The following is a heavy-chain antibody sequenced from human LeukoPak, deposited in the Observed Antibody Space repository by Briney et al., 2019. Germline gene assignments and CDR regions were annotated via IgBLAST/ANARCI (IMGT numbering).Heavy chain of an antibody. Sequence: GGSLRLSCAASGFTFSSYSMNWVRQAPGKGLEWVSSISSSSSYVYYADSVKGRFTISRDNAKNSLYLQMNSLRAEDTAVYYCAREVRGGWFQYYFDYWGQGTLVTVSS. V-gene: IGHV3-21*01. D-gene: IGHD6-19*01. J-gene: IGHJ4*02. CDR1: GFTFSSYS. CDR2: ISSSSSYV. CDR3: AREVRGGWFQYYFDY.